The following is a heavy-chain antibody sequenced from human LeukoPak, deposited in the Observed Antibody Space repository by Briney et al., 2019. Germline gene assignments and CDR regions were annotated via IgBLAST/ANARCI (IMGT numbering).Heavy chain of an antibody. J-gene: IGHJ4*02. V-gene: IGHV2-5*02. CDR3: AHRRGHSSPSNFDY. CDR1: EFSLSTSGVG. CDR2: IYWDDDK. Sequence: SGPALVNPTQTLTLTCIFSEFSLSTSGVGVGWIRQPPGKALEWLALIYWDDDKRYSPSLKSRLTITKDTSKNQVVLTMTNMDPVDTATYYCAHRRGHSSPSNFDYWGQGTLVTVSS. D-gene: IGHD6-13*01.